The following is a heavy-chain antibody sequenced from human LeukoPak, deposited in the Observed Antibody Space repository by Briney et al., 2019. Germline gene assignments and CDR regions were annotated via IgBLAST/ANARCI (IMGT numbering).Heavy chain of an antibody. CDR3: ARVLKGSSWYGFDY. V-gene: IGHV4-39*07. D-gene: IGHD6-13*01. Sequence: SETLSLTCTVSGGSISSSSYYWGWIRQPPGKGLEWIGSIYHSGSTNYNPSLKSRVTISVDTPKNQFSLKLSSVTAADTAVYYCARVLKGSSWYGFDYWGQGTLVTVSS. CDR1: GGSISSSSYY. J-gene: IGHJ4*02. CDR2: IYHSGST.